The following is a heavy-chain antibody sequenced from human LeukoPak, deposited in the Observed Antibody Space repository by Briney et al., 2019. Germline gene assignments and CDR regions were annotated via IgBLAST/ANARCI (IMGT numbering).Heavy chain of an antibody. D-gene: IGHD2-15*01. J-gene: IGHJ6*02. Sequence: SETLSLTCAVYGGSFSGYYWSWIRQPPGKGLEWIGEINHSGSTNYNPSLKSRVTISVDTSKSQFSLKLSSVTAADTAVYYCARGKRFGYCSGGSCYSNYYYGMDVWGQGTTVTVSS. V-gene: IGHV4-34*01. CDR1: GGSFSGYY. CDR3: ARGKRFGYCSGGSCYSNYYYGMDV. CDR2: INHSGST.